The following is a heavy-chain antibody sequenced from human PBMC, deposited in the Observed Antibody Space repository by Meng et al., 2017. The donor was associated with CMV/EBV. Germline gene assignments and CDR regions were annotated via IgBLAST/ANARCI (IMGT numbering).Heavy chain of an antibody. CDR2: MNPNSGNT. CDR3: ARGTKGYYDFWSGYRPGPWFDP. J-gene: IGHJ5*02. Sequence: ASVKVSCKASRYTFTSYDINWVRQATGQGLEWMGWMNPNSGNTGYAQKFQGRVTITRNTSISTAYMELSSLRSEDTAVYYCARGTKGYYDFWSGYRPGPWFDPWGQGTLVTVSS. D-gene: IGHD3-3*01. CDR1: RYTFTSYD. V-gene: IGHV1-8*03.